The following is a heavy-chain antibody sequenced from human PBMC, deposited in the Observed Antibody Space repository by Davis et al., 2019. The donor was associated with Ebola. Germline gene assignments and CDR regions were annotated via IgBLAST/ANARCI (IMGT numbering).Heavy chain of an antibody. CDR1: GFIFSNYA. Sequence: GGSLRLSCAGSGFIFSNYAINWVRQPPGKGLEWISVTSESGDHTYFADSVKGRFTISRDNSNNTLYLQMNSLRAEDTAVYYCAKDSGGLQFQGDRYYYYYYGMDVWGQGTTVTVSS. J-gene: IGHJ6*02. D-gene: IGHD5-24*01. V-gene: IGHV3-23*01. CDR3: AKDSGGLQFQGDRYYYYYYGMDV. CDR2: TSESGDHT.